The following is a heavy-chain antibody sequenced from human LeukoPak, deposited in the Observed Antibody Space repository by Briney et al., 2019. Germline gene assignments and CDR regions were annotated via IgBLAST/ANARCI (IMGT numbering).Heavy chain of an antibody. CDR2: INHSGST. CDR1: GYSISSGYY. CDR3: AKGSGYEAQYYYYYMDV. Sequence: SETLSLTCTVSGYSISSGYYWSWIRQPPGKGLEWIGEINHSGSTNYNPSLKSRVTISVDASKNQFSLKLSSVTAADTAVYYCAKGSGYEAQYYYYYMDVWGKGTTVTISS. D-gene: IGHD5-12*01. J-gene: IGHJ6*03. V-gene: IGHV4-38-2*02.